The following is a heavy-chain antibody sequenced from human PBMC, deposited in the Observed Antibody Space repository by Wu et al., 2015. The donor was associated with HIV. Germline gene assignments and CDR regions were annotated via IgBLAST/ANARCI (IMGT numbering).Heavy chain of an antibody. CDR3: ARTYYDILTGYPIWYFDL. CDR2: IYYSGST. Sequence: QVQESGPGLVKPSETLSLTCTVSGGSISSYYWSWIRQPPGKGLEWIGYIYYSGSTNYNPSLKSRVTISVDTSKNQFSLKLSSVTAADTAVYYCARTYYDILTGYPIWYFDLWGRGTLVTVSS. J-gene: IGHJ2*01. V-gene: IGHV4-59*08. CDR1: GGSISSYY. D-gene: IGHD3-9*01.